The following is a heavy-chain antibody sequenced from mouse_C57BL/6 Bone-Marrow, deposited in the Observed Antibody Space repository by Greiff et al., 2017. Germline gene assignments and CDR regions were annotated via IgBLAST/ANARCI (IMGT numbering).Heavy chain of an antibody. Sequence: QVQLQQPGAELVKPGASVKLSCKASGYTFTSYWMQWVKQRPGQGLEWIGEIDPSDSYTNYNQKFKGKATLTVDTSSSTAYMPLSSLTSEDSAVYYCAHYYGSPWFAYWGQGTLVTVSA. CDR3: AHYYGSPWFAY. D-gene: IGHD1-1*01. V-gene: IGHV1-50*01. CDR2: IDPSDSYT. CDR1: GYTFTSYW. J-gene: IGHJ3*01.